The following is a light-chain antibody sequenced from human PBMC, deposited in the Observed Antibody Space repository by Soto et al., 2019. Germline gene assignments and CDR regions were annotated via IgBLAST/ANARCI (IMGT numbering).Light chain of an antibody. CDR2: VST. J-gene: IGKJ4*01. CDR1: QSVANF. Sequence: DVQMTQSPSSLSAFVGERVTITCRARQSVANFLNWYQQKPGKAPEVLIYVSTNLRRGVPSRFSGSGSETEFTLTIDSLQPEDFATYYCQQTFSTPLTFGGGTKVEVK. V-gene: IGKV1-39*01. CDR3: QQTFSTPLT.